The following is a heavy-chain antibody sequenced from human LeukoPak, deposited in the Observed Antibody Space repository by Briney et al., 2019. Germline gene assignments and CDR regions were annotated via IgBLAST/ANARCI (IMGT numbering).Heavy chain of an antibody. CDR2: ISAYNGNT. CDR1: GYTFTSYG. V-gene: IGHV1-18*01. Sequence: ASVKVSCKASGYTFTSYGISWVRQAPGQGLEWMGWISAYNGNTNYAQKLQGRVTMTTDTSTSTAYMELRSLRSDDTAVYYCARDDFWSGYSHDAFDIWGQGTMVTVSS. D-gene: IGHD3-3*01. CDR3: ARDDFWSGYSHDAFDI. J-gene: IGHJ3*02.